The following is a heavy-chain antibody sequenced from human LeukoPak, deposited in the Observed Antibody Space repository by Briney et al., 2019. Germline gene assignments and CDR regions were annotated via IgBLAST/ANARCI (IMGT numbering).Heavy chain of an antibody. J-gene: IGHJ4*02. V-gene: IGHV3-23*01. Sequence: GGSLRLSCAASGFTFSSYAMSWVRQAPGKGLEWVSSISGSGGSTYHADSVKGRFTISRDNSKNTLDLQMKSLRAEDTAVYYCAKDTFYYGSGSTNFDYWGQGTLVTVS. CDR1: GFTFSSYA. CDR2: ISGSGGST. CDR3: AKDTFYYGSGSTNFDY. D-gene: IGHD3-10*01.